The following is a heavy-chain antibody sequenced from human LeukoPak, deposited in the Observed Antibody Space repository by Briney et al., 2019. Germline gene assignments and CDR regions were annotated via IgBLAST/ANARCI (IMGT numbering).Heavy chain of an antibody. CDR1: GFTFSSYW. CDR3: AKVPYYYYYMDV. Sequence: GGSLRLSCAASGFTFSSYWMSWVRQAPGKGLEWVANIKQDGSEKYYADSVKGRFTISRDNSKNTLYLQMNSLRAEDTAVYYCAKVPYYYYYMDVWGKGTTVTVSS. CDR2: IKQDGSEK. V-gene: IGHV3-7*01. J-gene: IGHJ6*03.